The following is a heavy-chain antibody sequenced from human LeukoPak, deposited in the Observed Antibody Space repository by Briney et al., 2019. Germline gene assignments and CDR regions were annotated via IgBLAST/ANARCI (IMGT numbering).Heavy chain of an antibody. D-gene: IGHD4-11*01. CDR2: VDHTGST. Sequence: SETLPLTCTVSGDSISTYYWSWIRQPPGKGLEWIGYVDHTGSTKFNPSLNGRVSISRDTSNNFFSLRLRSVTAADTAVYFCARGRVSSSTWYSTYYYFFYMDFWGKGTTVTVSS. V-gene: IGHV4-59*01. J-gene: IGHJ6*03. CDR3: ARGRVSSSTWYSTYYYFFYMDF. CDR1: GDSISTYY.